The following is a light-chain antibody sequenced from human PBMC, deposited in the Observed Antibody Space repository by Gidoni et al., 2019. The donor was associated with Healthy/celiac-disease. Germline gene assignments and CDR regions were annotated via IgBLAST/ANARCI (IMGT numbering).Light chain of an antibody. J-gene: IGKJ2*01. CDR1: QSVLYSSNNKNY. Sequence: DIVMTQSQASLAVSLGERDTINCKSSQSVLYSSNNKNYLAWYQQKPGQPPKLLIYWASTRESGVPDRGSGSGAGRDFTLTISSLQAEDVAVDYCQQYYNTPMYTFGHGTKLEIK. CDR2: WAS. CDR3: QQYYNTPMYT. V-gene: IGKV4-1*01.